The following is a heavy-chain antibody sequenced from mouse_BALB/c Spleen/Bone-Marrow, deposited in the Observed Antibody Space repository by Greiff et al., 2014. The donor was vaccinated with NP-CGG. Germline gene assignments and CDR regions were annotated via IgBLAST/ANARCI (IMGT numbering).Heavy chain of an antibody. Sequence: EVMLVESGGGLVQPGGSVKLSCAASGFSFSSYGMSWVRQTPDKSLEFVGTINTNGGDTYYPDSVKGRVTMSRDNAKSTLYLQMSSLKSEDTAMYYCARGDDYVSWFAYWGQGTLVTVSA. V-gene: IGHV5-6-3*01. CDR3: ARGDDYVSWFAY. D-gene: IGHD2-4*01. CDR1: GFSFSSYG. J-gene: IGHJ3*01. CDR2: INTNGGDT.